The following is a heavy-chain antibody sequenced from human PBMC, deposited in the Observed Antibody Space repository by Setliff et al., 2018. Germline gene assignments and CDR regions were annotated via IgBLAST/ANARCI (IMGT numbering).Heavy chain of an antibody. Sequence: GASVKVSCKASGYTFISYDISWVRQAPGQGLEWMGWINTNTGNPTYAQGFTGRFVFSLDTSVSTAYLQISSLKAEDTAVYYCARVSITMVRGVIISYYYYGMDVWGQGTTVTVSS. CDR3: ARVSITMVRGVIISYYYYGMDV. J-gene: IGHJ6*02. CDR1: GYTFISYD. V-gene: IGHV7-4-1*02. CDR2: INTNTGNP. D-gene: IGHD3-10*01.